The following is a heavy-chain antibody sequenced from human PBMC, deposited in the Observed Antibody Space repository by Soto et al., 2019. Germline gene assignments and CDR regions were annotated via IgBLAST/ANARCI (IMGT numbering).Heavy chain of an antibody. CDR3: AREGGVLRLSNWFDS. V-gene: IGHV4-61*01. Sequence: LSLTCTVSGESVTSTSYYWSWVRQPPGKGLEWIGYSYYNGDTMYTPSLMSRVTISVDTSKNQFSLKLSSVTAADTAVYYCAREGGVLRLSNWFDSWGQGIQVTVSS. CDR2: SYYNGDT. D-gene: IGHD3-3*01. CDR1: GESVTSTSYY. J-gene: IGHJ5*01.